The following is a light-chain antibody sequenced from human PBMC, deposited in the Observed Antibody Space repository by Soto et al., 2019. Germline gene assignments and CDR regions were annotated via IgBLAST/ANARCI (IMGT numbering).Light chain of an antibody. CDR3: QQYNNWPFT. V-gene: IGKV3-15*01. J-gene: IGKJ3*01. CDR2: GAS. Sequence: EIVMTQSPATLSVSPGERATLSCRASQSVSSNLAWYQQKPGQAPRLLIYGASTRAAGIPARFSGSGSGTEFPLTISSLQSEDFAVYYCQQYNNWPFTFGPGTKVHIK. CDR1: QSVSSN.